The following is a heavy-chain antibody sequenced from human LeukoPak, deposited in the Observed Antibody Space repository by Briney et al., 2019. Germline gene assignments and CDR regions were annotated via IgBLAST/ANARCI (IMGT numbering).Heavy chain of an antibody. J-gene: IGHJ4*02. CDR3: ARDRSKYSSSRDY. Sequence: SETLSLTCAVYGGSFSGYYWSWIRKPPGKRLGWIGEFNHSGSTNYNPSLKSRVTISVDTSKNQFSLKLSSVTAADTAVYYCARDRSKYSSSRDYWGQGTLVTVSS. CDR2: FNHSGST. V-gene: IGHV4-34*01. CDR1: GGSFSGYY. D-gene: IGHD6-13*01.